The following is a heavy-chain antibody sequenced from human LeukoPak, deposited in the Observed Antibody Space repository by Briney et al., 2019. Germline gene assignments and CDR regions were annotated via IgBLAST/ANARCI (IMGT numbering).Heavy chain of an antibody. CDR1: GGSISRYY. CDR2: IFQGHYT. Sequence: PSETLSLTCTVSGGSISRYYWSWIRQPPGKGLEWIGYIFQGHYTNYNPSLKSRVTMSEDTSKNQFSLKVRSVTAADTAVYYCARTYYYYGMDVWGQGTTVTVSS. CDR3: ARTYYYYGMDV. J-gene: IGHJ6*02. V-gene: IGHV4-59*01.